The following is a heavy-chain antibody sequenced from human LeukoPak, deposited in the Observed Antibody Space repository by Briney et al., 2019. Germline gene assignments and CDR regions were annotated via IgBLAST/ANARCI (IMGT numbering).Heavy chain of an antibody. Sequence: SSETLSLTCAVYGGSFSGYYWSWIRQPPGKGLERIGEINHSGSTNYNPSLKSRVTISVDTSKNQFSLKLSSVTAADTAVYYCASPGSGRHAFDIWGQGTMVTVSS. CDR1: GGSFSGYY. CDR3: ASPGSGRHAFDI. V-gene: IGHV4-34*01. CDR2: INHSGST. J-gene: IGHJ3*02. D-gene: IGHD3-10*01.